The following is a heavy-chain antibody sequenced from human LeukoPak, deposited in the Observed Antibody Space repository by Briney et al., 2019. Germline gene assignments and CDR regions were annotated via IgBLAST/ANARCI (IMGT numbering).Heavy chain of an antibody. Sequence: KPSETLSLTCTVSGGSISSYYWSWLRQPPGKGLEWIGYIFYSGSTNYNPSLKSRVTISVDTSKNQFSLKLSSVTAADTAVYYCARGRYCSSTSCYANDAFDIWGQGTMVTVSS. CDR1: GGSISSYY. J-gene: IGHJ3*02. CDR3: ARGRYCSSTSCYANDAFDI. D-gene: IGHD2-2*01. V-gene: IGHV4-59*01. CDR2: IFYSGST.